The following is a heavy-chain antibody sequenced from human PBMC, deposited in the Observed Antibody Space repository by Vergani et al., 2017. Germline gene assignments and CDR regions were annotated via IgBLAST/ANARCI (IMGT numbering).Heavy chain of an antibody. J-gene: IGHJ4*02. V-gene: IGHV1-69*12. D-gene: IGHD3-10*01. CDR1: GGTFSSYA. CDR3: ATSHRRPYYYGSWSYYNTYYFDY. CDR2: IIPIFGTV. Sequence: QVQLVQSGAEVKKPGSSVKVSCKASGGTFSSYAISWVRQAPGQGLEWMGGIIPIFGTVNYAQKFQGRVTITADESTSTAYMELSSLRSEVTAVSYCATSHRRPYYYGSWSYYNTYYFDYWGQGTLVTVSS.